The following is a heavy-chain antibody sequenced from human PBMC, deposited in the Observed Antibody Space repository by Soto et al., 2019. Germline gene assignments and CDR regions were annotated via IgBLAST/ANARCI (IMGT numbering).Heavy chain of an antibody. CDR2: ISAYNGNT. V-gene: IGHV1-18*01. CDR3: ARAGYGGTPKFATLTPSYYYGMDV. Sequence: ASVKVSCKASGYTFTSYGISWVRQAPGQGLEWMGWISAYNGNTNYAQKLQGRVTMTTDTSTSTAYMELRSLRSDDTAVYYCARAGYGGTPKFATLTPSYYYGMDVWGQGTTVTVSS. J-gene: IGHJ6*02. D-gene: IGHD1-1*01. CDR1: GYTFTSYG.